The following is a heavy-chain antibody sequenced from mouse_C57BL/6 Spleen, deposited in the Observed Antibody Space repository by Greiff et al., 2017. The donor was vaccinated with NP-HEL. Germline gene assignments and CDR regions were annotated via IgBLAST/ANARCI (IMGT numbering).Heavy chain of an antibody. D-gene: IGHD2-10*02. CDR1: GYTFTSYW. CDR3: ARPSGLGPDGRDY. CDR2: INPSSGYT. Sequence: QVHVKQSGAELAKPGASVKLSCKASGYTFTSYWMHWVKQRPGQGLDWIGSINPSSGYTKYNQKFKAKATLTADKSSSTAYMQLSSLTYEDSAVYYCARPSGLGPDGRDYWGQGSSVTVSS. V-gene: IGHV1-7*01. J-gene: IGHJ4*01.